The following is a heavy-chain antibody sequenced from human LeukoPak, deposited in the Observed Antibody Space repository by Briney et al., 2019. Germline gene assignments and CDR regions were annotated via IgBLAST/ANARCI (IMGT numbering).Heavy chain of an antibody. CDR1: GDSISRGRYY. V-gene: IGHV4-61*02. D-gene: IGHD4-17*01. J-gene: IGHJ3*02. CDR2: IYASGKT. Sequence: SGTLSLTCTVSGDSISRGRYYWSWVRQPAGKELEWIGRIYASGKTDYNPYTPSLKSRVAISVDTSKNQFSLKLSSVTAADTAVYYCARPRDYGDYGDAFDIWGQGTMVTVSS. CDR3: ARPRDYGDYGDAFDI.